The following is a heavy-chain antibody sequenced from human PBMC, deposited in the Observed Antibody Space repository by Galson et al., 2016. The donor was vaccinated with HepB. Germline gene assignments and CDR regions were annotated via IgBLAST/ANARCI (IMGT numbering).Heavy chain of an antibody. V-gene: IGHV3-48*02. CDR3: ARDPGGKFSDGSIDY. CDR1: GFTFSAYA. D-gene: IGHD5-24*01. Sequence: SLRLSCAASGFTFSAYAMHWVRQAPGKGLEWVSHISNSPKTQHYIDSVKGRFTISRDNAKNSLFLQMNSLRDDDTAVYCCARDPGGKFSDGSIDYWGQGTLVTVSS. CDR2: ISNSPKTQ. J-gene: IGHJ4*02.